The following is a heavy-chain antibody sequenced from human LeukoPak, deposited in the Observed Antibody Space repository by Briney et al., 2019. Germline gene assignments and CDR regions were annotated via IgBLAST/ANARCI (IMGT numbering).Heavy chain of an antibody. D-gene: IGHD1-26*01. J-gene: IGHJ4*02. CDR2: ISWNSGSI. CDR1: GFTFDDYA. Sequence: GGSLRLSCAASGFTFDDYAMHWVRHAPGKGLEWVSGISWNSGSIGYADSVKGRFTISRDNAKNSLYPQMNSLRAEDTALYYCAKDFTRWYSGSYFYYFDYWGQGTLVTGSS. V-gene: IGHV3-9*01. CDR3: AKDFTRWYSGSYFYYFDY.